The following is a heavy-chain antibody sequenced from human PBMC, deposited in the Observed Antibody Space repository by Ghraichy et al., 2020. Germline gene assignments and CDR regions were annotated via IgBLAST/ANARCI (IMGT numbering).Heavy chain of an antibody. CDR3: ARKRFSDY. J-gene: IGHJ4*02. CDR1: GFTFSNYW. Sequence: GGSLRLSCAAYGFTFSNYWMSWVRQAPGKGLEWVANIKQDGSENFYVDSVKGRFTISRDNAKNSLYLQMNSLRAEDTAVYYCARKRFSDYWGQGTLVTVSS. CDR2: IKQDGSEN. V-gene: IGHV3-7*03.